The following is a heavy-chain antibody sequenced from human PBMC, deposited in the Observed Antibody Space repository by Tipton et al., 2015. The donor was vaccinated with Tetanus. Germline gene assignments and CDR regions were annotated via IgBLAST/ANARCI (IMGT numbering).Heavy chain of an antibody. CDR3: ARDSYYSSRWSFADY. J-gene: IGHJ4*02. D-gene: IGHD2-15*01. Sequence: LRLSCTVSGDSISSGDFYWSWIRQHPGKGLEWIGYIYFTGTPYYTPSLESRLTISIDTSKTQFSLELTSVTAADTAVYYCARDSYYSSRWSFADYWGQGALVTVSS. CDR2: IYFTGTP. V-gene: IGHV4-31*03. CDR1: GDSISSGDFY.